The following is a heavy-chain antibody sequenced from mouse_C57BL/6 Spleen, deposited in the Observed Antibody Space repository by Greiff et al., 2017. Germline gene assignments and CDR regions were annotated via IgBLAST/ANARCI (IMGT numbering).Heavy chain of an antibody. Sequence: VQLQQSGAELVRPGTSVKVSCKASGYAFTNYLIEWVKQRPGQGLEWIGVINPGSGGTNYNEKFKGKATLTADKSSRTAYMQLSSLTSEDSAVYFCARAYSNYGGYAMDYWGQGTSVTVSS. V-gene: IGHV1-54*01. CDR1: GYAFTNYL. D-gene: IGHD2-5*01. CDR2: INPGSGGT. CDR3: ARAYSNYGGYAMDY. J-gene: IGHJ4*01.